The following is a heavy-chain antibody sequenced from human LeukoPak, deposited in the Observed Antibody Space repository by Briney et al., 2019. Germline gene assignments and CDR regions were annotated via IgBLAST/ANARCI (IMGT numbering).Heavy chain of an antibody. D-gene: IGHD6-19*01. CDR2: ISSSGTGT. J-gene: IGHJ3*02. V-gene: IGHV3-23*01. CDR3: AKDRDSGRARGAFDI. CDR1: GFTFSSYA. Sequence: PGGSLRLSCVVSGFTFSSYAMSWVRQAPGKGLEWVSVISSSGTGTYYADSVKGRFTISRDNSKNTLYLQMNSLRAEDTAVYYCAKDRDSGRARGAFDIWGQGTMVTVSS.